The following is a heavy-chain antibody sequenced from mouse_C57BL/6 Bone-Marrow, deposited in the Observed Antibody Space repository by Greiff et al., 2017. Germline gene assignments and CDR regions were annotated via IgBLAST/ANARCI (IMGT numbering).Heavy chain of an antibody. CDR3: SRQVTTVLATKYFDV. CDR2: ISGGGGNT. D-gene: IGHD1-1*01. CDR1: GFTFSSYT. V-gene: IGHV5-9*01. J-gene: IGHJ1*03. Sequence: DVKLVESGGGLVKPGGSLKLSCAASGFTFSSYTMSWVRQTPEKRLQWVAAISGGGGNTYYPDSVKGRFTLSRDNAKNILYLQVSSLMSEDTALYYCSRQVTTVLATKYFDVWGTGTTVTVAS.